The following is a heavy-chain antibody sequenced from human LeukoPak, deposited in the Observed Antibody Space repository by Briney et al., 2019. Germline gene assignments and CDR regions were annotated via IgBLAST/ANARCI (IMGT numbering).Heavy chain of an antibody. D-gene: IGHD5-12*01. Sequence: HPGGSLRLSCAASGFTFDDYGMHWVRQAPGKGLEWVSSISWNSASVAYADSVKGRFTISRDNAKNSLYLQMNSLRAEDTALYYCAKGGGGRLVYYYYMDVWGKGTTVTVSS. CDR2: ISWNSASV. CDR1: GFTFDDYG. V-gene: IGHV3-9*01. J-gene: IGHJ6*03. CDR3: AKGGGGRLVYYYYMDV.